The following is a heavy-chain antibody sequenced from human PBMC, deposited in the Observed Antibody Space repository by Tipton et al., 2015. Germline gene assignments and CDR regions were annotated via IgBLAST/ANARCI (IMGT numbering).Heavy chain of an antibody. V-gene: IGHV4-59*01. J-gene: IGHJ4*02. Sequence: GLVKPSETLSLTCTVSGGSISSYYWSWIRQPPGKGLEWIGYIYYSGSTKYKSSLKSRVTISADTSKNQFSLKLTSVTAADTAVYYCARDGEDYNFGFDYWGQGTLVTVSS. CDR3: ARDGEDYNFGFDY. D-gene: IGHD5-24*01. CDR2: IYYSGST. CDR1: GGSISSYY.